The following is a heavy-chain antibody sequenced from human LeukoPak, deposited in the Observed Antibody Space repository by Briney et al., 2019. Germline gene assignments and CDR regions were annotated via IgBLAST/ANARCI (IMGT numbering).Heavy chain of an antibody. Sequence: PSETLSLTCTVSGGSISSYYWSWIRQPPGKGLEWIGYIYYSGSTNYNPSLKSRVTISVDTSKNQFSLKLSSVTAADTAVYYCARGSSSSWRHSTFYYYYGMDVRGQGTTVTVSS. V-gene: IGHV4-59*01. CDR2: IYYSGST. J-gene: IGHJ6*02. CDR3: ARGSSSSWRHSTFYYYYGMDV. D-gene: IGHD6-13*01. CDR1: GGSISSYY.